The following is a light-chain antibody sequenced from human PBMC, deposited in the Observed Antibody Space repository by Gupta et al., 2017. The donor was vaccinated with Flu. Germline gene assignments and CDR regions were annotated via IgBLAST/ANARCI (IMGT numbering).Light chain of an antibody. CDR2: YFSDSDK. CDR1: SDMNVGSYN. V-gene: IGLV5-37*01. Sequence: QPVLTQPPSSSASPGESARLTCTLPSDMNVGSYNIYWYQQKPGSPPRYLLYYFSDSDKGQGSGVPSRFSGSKDASANTAILLISGLQSEDEADDYCLIWPGNVVLFGGGTKLTVL. CDR3: LIWPGNVVL. J-gene: IGLJ2*01.